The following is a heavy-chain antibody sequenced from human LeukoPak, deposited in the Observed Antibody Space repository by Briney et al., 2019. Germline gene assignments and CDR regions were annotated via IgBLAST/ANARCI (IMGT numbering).Heavy chain of an antibody. V-gene: IGHV3-23*01. CDR3: APIPMSPSSGYDAVDY. D-gene: IGHD5-12*01. CDR1: GFTFSSYA. J-gene: IGHJ4*02. CDR2: ISGSGGST. Sequence: PGGSLRLSCAASGFTFSSYAMSWVRQAPGKGLEWVSAISGSGGSTYYADSVKGRFTISRDNSKNTLYLQMNSLRAEDTAVYYCAPIPMSPSSGYDAVDYWGQGTLVTVSS.